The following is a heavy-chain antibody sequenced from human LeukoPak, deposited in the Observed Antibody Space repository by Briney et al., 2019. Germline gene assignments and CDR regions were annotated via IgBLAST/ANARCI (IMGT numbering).Heavy chain of an antibody. J-gene: IGHJ4*02. CDR1: GGSISSSSYY. Sequence: SETLSLTCTVSGGSISSSSYYWGWIRQPPGKGLEWIGSIYYSGSTYYNPSLKSRVTISVDTSKNQFSLKLSSVTAADTAVYYCARRKGCSSTSCYLFGDAFDYWGQGTLVTVSS. CDR2: IYYSGST. V-gene: IGHV4-39*01. CDR3: ARRKGCSSTSCYLFGDAFDY. D-gene: IGHD2-2*01.